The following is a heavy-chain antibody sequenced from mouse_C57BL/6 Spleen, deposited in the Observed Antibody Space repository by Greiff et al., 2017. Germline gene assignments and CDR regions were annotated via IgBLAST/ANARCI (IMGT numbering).Heavy chain of an antibody. Sequence: VQLQQSGAELARPGASVKMSCTASGYTFTSYTMHWVQQRPGQGLEWIGYINPSSGYTKYNQKVKDKATLTADKSSSTAYMQLSSLTSEDSAVYYCARPLPHYYAKDYWGQGTSVTVSS. CDR1: GYTFTSYT. CDR3: ARPLPHYYAKDY. CDR2: INPSSGYT. D-gene: IGHD5-5*01. J-gene: IGHJ4*01. V-gene: IGHV1-4*01.